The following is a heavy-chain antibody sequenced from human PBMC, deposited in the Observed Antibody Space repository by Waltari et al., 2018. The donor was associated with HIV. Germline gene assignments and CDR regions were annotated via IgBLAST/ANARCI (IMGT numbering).Heavy chain of an antibody. Sequence: QDQLIQSGTEVKEPGASLRVSCRASGYTFIGYFIHWVRHAPGQGLEWMGDLNPRSGDTEYAQKFRGRVTLTGDTSVNTAYLDLKGLRFDDTATYFCHRPWDSDHWGSDLWGQGTLVIVS. V-gene: IGHV1-2*02. D-gene: IGHD3-16*01. CDR2: LNPRSGDT. J-gene: IGHJ4*01. CDR1: GYTFIGYF. CDR3: HRPWDSDHWGSDL.